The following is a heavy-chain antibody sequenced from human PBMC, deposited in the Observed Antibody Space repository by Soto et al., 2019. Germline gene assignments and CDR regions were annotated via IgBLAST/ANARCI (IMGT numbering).Heavy chain of an antibody. CDR2: ICYSGST. D-gene: IGHD6-25*01. Sequence: QVQLQESGPGLVKPSETLSLTCIVSGDSISSFYWSWIRQPPGKGLEWIGHICYSGSTNYNPSLKSRVTISVDTSKNQFSLKLTSVTAADTAVYYCVRDVGQAARNVWGQGTLVTVSS. CDR3: VRDVGQAARNV. J-gene: IGHJ4*02. V-gene: IGHV4-59*01. CDR1: GDSISSFY.